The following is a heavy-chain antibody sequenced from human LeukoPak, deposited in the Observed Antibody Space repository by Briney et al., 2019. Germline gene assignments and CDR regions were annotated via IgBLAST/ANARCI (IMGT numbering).Heavy chain of an antibody. J-gene: IGHJ5*02. CDR2: INHSGST. V-gene: IGHV4-34*01. Sequence: SETLSLTCAVYGGSFSGYYWSWIRQPPGKGLEWIGEINHSGSTNYNPSLKSRVTISVDTSKNQFSLKLGSVTAADTAVYYCARAGYSSSWPLRRFDPWGQGTLVTVSS. D-gene: IGHD6-13*01. CDR1: GGSFSGYY. CDR3: ARAGYSSSWPLRRFDP.